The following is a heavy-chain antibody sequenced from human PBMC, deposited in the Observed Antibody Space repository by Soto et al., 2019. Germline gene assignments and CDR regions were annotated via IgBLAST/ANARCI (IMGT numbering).Heavy chain of an antibody. CDR2: IYYSGST. Sequence: SETLSLTCTVSGGSISSYCWSWIRQPPGKGLEWIGYIYYSGSTNYNPSLKSRVTISVDTSKNQFSLKLSSVTAADSAVYYCARDAFGVDNWFDPWGQGTLVTVSS. CDR3: ARDAFGVDNWFDP. J-gene: IGHJ5*02. CDR1: GGSISSYC. D-gene: IGHD3-3*01. V-gene: IGHV4-59*01.